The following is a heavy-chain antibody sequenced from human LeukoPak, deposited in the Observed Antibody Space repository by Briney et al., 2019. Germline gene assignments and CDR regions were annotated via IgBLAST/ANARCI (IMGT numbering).Heavy chain of an antibody. CDR1: GFTFDDYA. Sequence: PGRSLRLSCAASGFTFDDYAMHWVRQAPGKGLEWVSGISWNSGSIGYADSVKGRFTISRDNAKNSLYLQMNSLRAEDTALYYCAKADRLGGGVVDWFDPWGQGTLVTVSS. J-gene: IGHJ5*02. V-gene: IGHV3-9*01. CDR2: ISWNSGSI. D-gene: IGHD3-16*01. CDR3: AKADRLGGGVVDWFDP.